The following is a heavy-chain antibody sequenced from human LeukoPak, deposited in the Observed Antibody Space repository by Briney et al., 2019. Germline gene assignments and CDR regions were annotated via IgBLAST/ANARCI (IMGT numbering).Heavy chain of an antibody. CDR1: GFTFSSYW. Sequence: GGSLRLSCAASGFTFSSYWMHWVRQAPGKGLVWVSRINTDGSRTSYADSVKGRFSISRDNAKNTLYLQMNSLRAEDTAVYYCAREITDFSVYYYYMDVWGKGTTVTVSS. V-gene: IGHV3-74*01. CDR3: AREITDFSVYYYYMDV. J-gene: IGHJ6*03. CDR2: INTDGSRT. D-gene: IGHD3-3*01.